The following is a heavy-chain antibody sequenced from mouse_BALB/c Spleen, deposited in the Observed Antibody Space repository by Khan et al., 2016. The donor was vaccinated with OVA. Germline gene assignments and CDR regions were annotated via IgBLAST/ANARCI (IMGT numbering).Heavy chain of an antibody. CDR1: GYTFSNYW. J-gene: IGHJ3*01. CDR3: VSYDDYMAWFTH. CDR2: IFPRDDDT. Sequence: QVQLQQSGAELVRPGSSVKISCKASGYTFSNYWMSWLRQRPGQGLEWIGQIFPRDDDTNYNGRFKGKVTLTADKSSNTAYMQLSGLTSEDSAVYCCVSYDDYMAWFTHWGQGTLVTVSA. V-gene: IGHV1-80*01. D-gene: IGHD2-12*01.